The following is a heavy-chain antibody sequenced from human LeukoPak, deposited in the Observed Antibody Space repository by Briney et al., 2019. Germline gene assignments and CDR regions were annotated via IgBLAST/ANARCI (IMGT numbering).Heavy chain of an antibody. Sequence: GGSLRLSCAASGFTFSSYSMNWVRQAPGKGLEWVSSISSSSSYIYYADSVKGRFTMSRDSSKNTLYLQMNSLGADDTAVYYCAREVISTPSYFDYWGQGILVTVSS. CDR3: AREVISTPSYFDY. V-gene: IGHV3-21*04. CDR2: ISSSSSYI. D-gene: IGHD2-2*01. J-gene: IGHJ4*02. CDR1: GFTFSSYS.